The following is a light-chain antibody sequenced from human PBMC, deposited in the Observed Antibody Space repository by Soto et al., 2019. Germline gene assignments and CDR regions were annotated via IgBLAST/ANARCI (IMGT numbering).Light chain of an antibody. J-gene: IGKJ4*01. Sequence: AIRMTQSPSSFSASTGDRVTITCRASQGISSYLAWYQQKPGKAPKLLIYAASTLQSGVPSRFSGSGSGTDFTLTISCLQSEDFATYDCQPYYSYPPTFGGGTKVEIK. CDR2: AAS. V-gene: IGKV1-8*01. CDR1: QGISSY. CDR3: QPYYSYPPT.